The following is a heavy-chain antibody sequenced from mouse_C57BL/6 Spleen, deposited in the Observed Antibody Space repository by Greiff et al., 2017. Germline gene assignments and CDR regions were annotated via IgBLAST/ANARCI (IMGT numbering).Heavy chain of an antibody. CDR2: IDPEDGET. CDR1: GFNIKDYY. D-gene: IGHD2-5*01. Sequence: VQLQQSGAELVKPGASVKLSCTASGFNIKDYYMHWVKQRTEQGLEWIGRIDPEDGETKYAPKFPGKATITADTSSNTAYLQLSSLTSEDTAVYYCAPTYYSNSYAMDYWGQGTSVTVSS. CDR3: APTYYSNSYAMDY. J-gene: IGHJ4*01. V-gene: IGHV14-2*01.